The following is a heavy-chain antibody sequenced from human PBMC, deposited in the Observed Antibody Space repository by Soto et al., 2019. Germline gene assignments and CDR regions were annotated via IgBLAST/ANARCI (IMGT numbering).Heavy chain of an antibody. CDR1: GYTFTSYA. V-gene: IGHV7-4-1*01. CDR3: ARDQYYYDSSGYYYVEAFDI. CDR2: INTNTGNP. J-gene: IGHJ3*02. D-gene: IGHD3-22*01. Sequence: ASVKVSCKASGYTFTSYAMNWVRRAPGQGLEWMGWINTNTGNPTYAQGFTGRFVFSLDTSVSTAYLQICSLKAEDTAVYYCARDQYYYDSSGYYYVEAFDIWGQGTMVTVSS.